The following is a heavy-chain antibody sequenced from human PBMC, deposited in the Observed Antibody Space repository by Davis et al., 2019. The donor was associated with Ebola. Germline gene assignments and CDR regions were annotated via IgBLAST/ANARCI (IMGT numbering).Heavy chain of an antibody. D-gene: IGHD3-9*01. CDR3: ARAYPADYFDWLPRAFDI. V-gene: IGHV3-7*03. CDR2: IKQDGSEK. CDR1: GFTFSSYW. J-gene: IGHJ3*02. Sequence: GESLKISCAASGFTFSSYWMSWVRQAPGKGLEWVANIKQDGSEKYYVDSVKGRFTISRDNAKNSLYLQMNSLRAEDTAVYYCARAYPADYFDWLPRAFDIWGQGTMVTVSS.